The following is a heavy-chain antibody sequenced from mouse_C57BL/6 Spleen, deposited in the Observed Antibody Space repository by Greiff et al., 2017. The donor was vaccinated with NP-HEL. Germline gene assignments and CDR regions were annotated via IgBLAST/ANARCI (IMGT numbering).Heavy chain of an antibody. CDR1: GFTFTDYY. CDR2: IRNKANGYTT. CDR3: ARYDYGSSYGFAY. D-gene: IGHD1-1*01. J-gene: IGHJ3*01. V-gene: IGHV7-3*01. Sequence: EVMLVESGGGLVQPGGSLSLSCAASGFTFTDYYMSWVRQPPGTALEWLGFIRNKANGYTTEYSASVKGRFTISRDNSQSILYLQMNALRAEDSATYYCARYDYGSSYGFAYWGQGTLVTVSA.